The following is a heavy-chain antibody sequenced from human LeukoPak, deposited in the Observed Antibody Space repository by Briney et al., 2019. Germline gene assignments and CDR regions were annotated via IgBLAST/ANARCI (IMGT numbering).Heavy chain of an antibody. Sequence: GGSLRLSCAASRFTFSTYNMNWVRQAPGKGLEWVSSISSSNSYIYYADSVKGRFTISRDNAKNSLYLQMNSLRAEDTAVYYCAREVKLLRDYAFDIWGQGTMVTVSS. J-gene: IGHJ3*02. CDR1: RFTFSTYN. CDR3: AREVKLLRDYAFDI. V-gene: IGHV3-21*01. D-gene: IGHD2-15*01. CDR2: ISSSNSYI.